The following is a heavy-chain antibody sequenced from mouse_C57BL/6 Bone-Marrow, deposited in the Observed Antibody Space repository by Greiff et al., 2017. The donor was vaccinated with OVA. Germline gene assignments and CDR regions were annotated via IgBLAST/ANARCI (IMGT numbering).Heavy chain of an antibody. Sequence: EVKLVESGAELVRPGASVKLSCTASGFNIKDDYMHWVKQRPEQGLEWIGWIDPENGDTEYASKFQGKATITADTSSNTAYLQLSSLTSEDTAVYYCTTCYYGSTWYFDVWGTGTTVTVSS. CDR1: GFNIKDDY. D-gene: IGHD1-1*01. CDR2: IDPENGDT. J-gene: IGHJ1*03. CDR3: TTCYYGSTWYFDV. V-gene: IGHV14-4*01.